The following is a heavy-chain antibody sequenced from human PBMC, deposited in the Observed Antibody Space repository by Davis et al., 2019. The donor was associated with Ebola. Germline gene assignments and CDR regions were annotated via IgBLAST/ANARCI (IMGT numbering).Heavy chain of an antibody. CDR3: ARAEGYCRSTSCYGYYYYGMDV. D-gene: IGHD2-2*01. CDR2: LSATGSHS. CDR1: GFTFNYYA. V-gene: IGHV3-23*01. J-gene: IGHJ6*02. Sequence: GGSLRLSCAASGFTFNYYAMSWVRQAPGKGLEWVSTLSATGSHSYYADSVRGRFTISRDNSKSTLYLQMNSLRAEETAVYYCARAEGYCRSTSCYGYYYYGMDVWGQGTTVTVAS.